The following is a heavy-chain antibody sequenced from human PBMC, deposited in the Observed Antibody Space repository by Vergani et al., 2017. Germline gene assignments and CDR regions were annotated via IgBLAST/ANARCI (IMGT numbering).Heavy chain of an antibody. V-gene: IGHV1-18*01. D-gene: IGHD6-13*01. CDR1: GYTFTSYG. J-gene: IGHJ4*02. CDR3: AWVMGYTGPRHGDY. Sequence: QVQLVQSGDEVKKPGASVKVSCKASGYTFTSYGISWVRQAPGQGLEWMGWISAYNGHTNYTPMLQGRVSMTTDASTSTAYMELRSLRSDDTAMYYCAWVMGYTGPRHGDYWGQGTLVTVSS. CDR2: ISAYNGHT.